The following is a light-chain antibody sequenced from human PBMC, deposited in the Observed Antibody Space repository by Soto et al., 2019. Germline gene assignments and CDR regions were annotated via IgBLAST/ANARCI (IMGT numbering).Light chain of an antibody. CDR1: QSVSSY. Sequence: EFVLTQSPATLSLSPGERATLSCRASQSVSSYLAWYQQKPGQAPRLLIYDASNRATGIPARFSGSGSGTDFTLTISSLEPEDFAVYYCQQRSNCPPITFGQGTRLEIK. CDR3: QQRSNCPPIT. J-gene: IGKJ5*01. V-gene: IGKV3-11*01. CDR2: DAS.